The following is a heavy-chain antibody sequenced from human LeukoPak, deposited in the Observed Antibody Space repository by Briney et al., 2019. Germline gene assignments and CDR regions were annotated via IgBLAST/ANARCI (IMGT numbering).Heavy chain of an antibody. CDR1: GFTFSSYA. Sequence: GGSLRLSCAASGFTFSSYAMHWVRQAPGKGLEWVAVISYDGSNKYYADSVKGRFTISRDNSKNTLYLQMNSLRAEDTAVYYCARAFVYCSGGSCYSKPFDYWGQGTLVTVSS. CDR2: ISYDGSNK. J-gene: IGHJ4*02. V-gene: IGHV3-30-3*01. D-gene: IGHD2-15*01. CDR3: ARAFVYCSGGSCYSKPFDY.